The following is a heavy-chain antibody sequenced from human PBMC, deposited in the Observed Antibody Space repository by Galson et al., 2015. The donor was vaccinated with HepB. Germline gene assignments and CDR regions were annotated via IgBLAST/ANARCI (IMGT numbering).Heavy chain of an antibody. CDR3: ATKRKMAAGNWYYFEY. CDR2: FIPMFGST. J-gene: IGHJ4*02. Sequence: SVKVSCKASGDTFSTTYIIAWVRQAPGQGLEWVGGFIPMFGSTNYAQKFQGRVTITAEESTTTVYMELSSLSSDDTAMYYCATKRKMAAGNWYYFEYWVQGSVVTVYS. D-gene: IGHD6-13*01. CDR1: GDTFSTTYI. V-gene: IGHV1-69*13.